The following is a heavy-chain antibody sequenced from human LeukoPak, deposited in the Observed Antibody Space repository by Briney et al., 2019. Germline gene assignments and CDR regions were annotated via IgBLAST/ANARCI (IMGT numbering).Heavy chain of an antibody. CDR2: LYYSGST. Sequence: SETLSLTCTVSGDSISSSSYYWGWIRQPPGKGLEWIGNLYYSGSTYYNPSLRSRLTISLDTSKNQFSLTLSSVTAADRAVYYCARLQYYYDSNGYYSLYYFDYWGQGTVVTVSS. D-gene: IGHD3-22*01. CDR3: ARLQYYYDSNGYYSLYYFDY. J-gene: IGHJ4*02. V-gene: IGHV4-39*01. CDR1: GDSISSSSYY.